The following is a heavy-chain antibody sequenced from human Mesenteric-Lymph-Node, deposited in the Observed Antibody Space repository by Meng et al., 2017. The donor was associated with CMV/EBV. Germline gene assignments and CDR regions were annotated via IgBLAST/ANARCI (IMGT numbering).Heavy chain of an antibody. CDR1: GYSLTSYW. Sequence: KVSCKGSGYSLTSYWIGWVRQMPGKGLEWMGIIYPGDSDTRYSPSFQGQVTISADKSISTAYLQWSSLKASDTAMYYCARVIVVVPATYNWFDPWGQGTLVTVSS. V-gene: IGHV5-51*01. D-gene: IGHD2-2*01. CDR2: IYPGDSDT. CDR3: ARVIVVVPATYNWFDP. J-gene: IGHJ5*02.